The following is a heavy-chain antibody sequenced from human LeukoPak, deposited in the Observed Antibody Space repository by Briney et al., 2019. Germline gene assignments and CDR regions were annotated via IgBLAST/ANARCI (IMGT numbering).Heavy chain of an antibody. Sequence: GGSLRLSCAASGFTFSSYSMNWVRQAPGKGLEWVSSISSSSSYIYYADSVKGRFTISRDNAKTSLYLQMNSLRAEDTAVYYCVRAQKPWIQPLDYWGQGTLVTVSS. D-gene: IGHD5-18*01. CDR3: VRAQKPWIQPLDY. CDR1: GFTFSSYS. CDR2: ISSSSSYI. V-gene: IGHV3-21*01. J-gene: IGHJ4*02.